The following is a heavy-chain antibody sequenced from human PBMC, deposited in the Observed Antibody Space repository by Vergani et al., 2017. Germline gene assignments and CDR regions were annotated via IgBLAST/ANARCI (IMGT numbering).Heavy chain of an antibody. CDR3: AKHFRGWGIDY. Sequence: QVQLGESGGGVVQPGGSLRLSCAASGFTFSSYDMQWIRQGPGKGLEFVAFIQFDGSNRYYADSVKGRFTLSRDFSKNTLYLQMNSLRTDDTATYYCAKHFRGWGIDYWGQGTQVIVSS. J-gene: IGHJ4*02. CDR1: GFTFSSYD. D-gene: IGHD3-16*01. CDR2: IQFDGSNR. V-gene: IGHV3-30*02.